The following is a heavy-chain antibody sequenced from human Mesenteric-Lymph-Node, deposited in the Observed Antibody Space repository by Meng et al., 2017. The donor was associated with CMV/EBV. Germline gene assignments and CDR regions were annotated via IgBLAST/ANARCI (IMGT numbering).Heavy chain of an antibody. V-gene: IGHV4-39*02. J-gene: IGHJ3*02. CDR2: IYYSGST. CDR1: GASISSSSYY. CDR3: ARVIGAFDI. Sequence: GSLRLSCTVSGASISSSSYYWGWIRQPPGKGLEWIGSIYYSGSTYYNPSLKSRVTISVDTSKNQFSLKLSSVTAADTAVYYCARVIGAFDIWGQGTMVTVSS.